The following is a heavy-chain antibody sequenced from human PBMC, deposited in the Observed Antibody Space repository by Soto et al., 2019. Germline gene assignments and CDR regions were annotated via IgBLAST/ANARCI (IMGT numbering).Heavy chain of an antibody. CDR3: ARDSSTPGEADP. CDR1: GFTFSSYG. J-gene: IGHJ5*02. Sequence: GGSLRLSCAASGFTFSSYGMYWVRQAPGKGLEWVAVIWYDGSNKYYADSVKGRFTISRDNSKNTLYLQMNSLRAEDAAVYYCARDSSTPGEADPWGQGTLVTVSS. CDR2: IWYDGSNK. V-gene: IGHV3-33*01.